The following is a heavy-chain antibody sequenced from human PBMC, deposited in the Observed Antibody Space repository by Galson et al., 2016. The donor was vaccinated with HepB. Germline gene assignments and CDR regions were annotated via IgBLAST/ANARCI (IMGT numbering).Heavy chain of an antibody. V-gene: IGHV4-59*01. Sequence: SETLSLTCTVSGGSISSYYWNWIRQPPGKALEWIGYILYSGNTNYNPSLWSRVTISLDTSRNQFSLNLRSVTAADTAVYYCASPIHLWALEYWGQGTLVTVSS. CDR2: ILYSGNT. CDR1: GGSISSYY. J-gene: IGHJ4*02. D-gene: IGHD5-18*01. CDR3: ASPIHLWALEY.